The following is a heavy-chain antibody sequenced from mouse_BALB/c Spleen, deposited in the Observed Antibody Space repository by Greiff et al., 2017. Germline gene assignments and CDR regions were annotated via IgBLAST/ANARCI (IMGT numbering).Heavy chain of an antibody. V-gene: IGHV5-6-3*01. Sequence: EVKLEESGGGLVQPGGSLKLSCAASGFTFSSYGMSWVRQTPDKRLELVATINSNGGSTYYPDSVKGRFTISRDNAKNTLYLQMSSLKSEDTAMYYCARESYYAMDYWGQGTSVTVSS. CDR1: GFTFSSYG. J-gene: IGHJ4*01. CDR2: INSNGGST. CDR3: ARESYYAMDY.